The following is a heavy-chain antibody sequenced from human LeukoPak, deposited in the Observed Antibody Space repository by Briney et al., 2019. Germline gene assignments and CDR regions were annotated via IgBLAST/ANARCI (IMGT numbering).Heavy chain of an antibody. CDR2: TYYRSKLYN. CDR1: GDSFSSNSAA. D-gene: IGHD1-1*01. V-gene: IGHV6-1*01. CDR3: ARGGWTSIWT. Sequence: SQTLSLTCALSGDSFSSNSAAWHWVRQSPSRGLEWLGRTYYRSKLYNDYAISVKSRITINPDTSKNQFSLQLNSVSPEDTAVYYCARGGWTSIWTWGQGTLVTVSS. J-gene: IGHJ5*02.